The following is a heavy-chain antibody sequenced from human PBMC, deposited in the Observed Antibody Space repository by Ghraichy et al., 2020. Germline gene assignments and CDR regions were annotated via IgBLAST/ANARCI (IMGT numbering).Heavy chain of an antibody. D-gene: IGHD3-22*01. J-gene: IGHJ5*02. CDR3: VHSPPYYYDSSGYYFGPSGPFAP. V-gene: IGHV2-5*02. CDR2: IYWDDDK. CDR1: GFSLSTSGVG. Sequence: SGPTLVKPTQTLTLTCTFSGFSLSTSGVGVGWIRQPPGKALEWLALIYWDDDKRYSPSLKSRLTITKDTSKNQVVLTMTNMDPVDTATYYCVHSPPYYYDSSGYYFGPSGPFAPWGQGTLVTVSS.